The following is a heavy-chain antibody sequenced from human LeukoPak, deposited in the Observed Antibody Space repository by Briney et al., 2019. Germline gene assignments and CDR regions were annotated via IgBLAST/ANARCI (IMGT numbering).Heavy chain of an antibody. D-gene: IGHD6-13*01. CDR3: ARGGNIGAVPTA. Sequence: ASVKVSRKVSGTTFMSNDINWVRQATGQGLEWMGWMNPNSGNTGYAPKFQGRVTMTRNTSITTAYMELSSLTSEDTAVYYCARGGNIGAVPTAWGQGTLVTVSS. V-gene: IGHV1-8*01. CDR2: MNPNSGNT. J-gene: IGHJ4*02. CDR1: GTTFMSND.